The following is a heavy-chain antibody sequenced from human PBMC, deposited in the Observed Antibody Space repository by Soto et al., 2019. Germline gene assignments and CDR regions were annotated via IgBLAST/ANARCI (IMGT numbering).Heavy chain of an antibody. CDR1: GFTFGSYW. J-gene: IGHJ4*02. CDR2: IKPDGSAT. CDR3: ARESYSSFPY. D-gene: IGHD4-4*01. Sequence: EVQLVESGGGLVQPGGSLRLSCAVSGFTFGSYWMNWVRLIPGKGLEWVAYIKPDGSATYYVDSVKGRFTISRDNAKNSLYLQMNSLRAEDTAVYYCARESYSSFPYWGRGALLTVSS. V-gene: IGHV3-7*01.